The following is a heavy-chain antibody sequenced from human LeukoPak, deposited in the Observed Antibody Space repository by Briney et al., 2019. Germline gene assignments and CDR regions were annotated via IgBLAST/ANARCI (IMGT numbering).Heavy chain of an antibody. Sequence: GGSLRLSCATSGFTFTTYEMNWVHQAPGKGLEWVSHISGSGGAIYYADSVKGRFTISRDNAKNSLYLQMSSLRVEDTAVYYCARRYCSSTSCTLDYWGQGTLVTVSS. CDR1: GFTFTTYE. CDR3: ARRYCSSTSCTLDY. CDR2: ISGSGGAI. J-gene: IGHJ4*02. D-gene: IGHD2-2*01. V-gene: IGHV3-48*03.